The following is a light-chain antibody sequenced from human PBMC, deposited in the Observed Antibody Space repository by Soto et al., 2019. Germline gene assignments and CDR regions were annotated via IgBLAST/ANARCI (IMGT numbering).Light chain of an antibody. J-gene: IGKJ2*01. V-gene: IGKV3-20*01. CDR3: QHYGT. CDR1: QSVSSGY. CDR2: STS. Sequence: EIVLTQSPGTLSLSPGERATLSCRASQSVSSGYLAWYQQKPGQAPRLLIYSTSSRATGIPDRFSGSGSGTDFTLTISRLEPEDFAVFYCQHYGTFGQGTKLEIK.